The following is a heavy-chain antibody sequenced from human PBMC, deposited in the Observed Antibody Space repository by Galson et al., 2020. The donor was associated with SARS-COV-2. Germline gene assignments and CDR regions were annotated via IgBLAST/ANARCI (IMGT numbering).Heavy chain of an antibody. CDR2: IYPNGRT. CDR1: GYSVSTTNY. Sequence: SETLSLTCAVSGYSVSTTNYWGWVQLAPGKGLEWIGSIYPNGRTYYNPSLESRVTISVDTSRNQFSLTLASVTAADTAFYYCARQGVNMIVLVTVPGWFFDLWGRGTLVTVSS. D-gene: IGHD2-21*02. V-gene: IGHV4-38-2*01. CDR3: ARQGVNMIVLVTVPGWFFDL. J-gene: IGHJ2*01.